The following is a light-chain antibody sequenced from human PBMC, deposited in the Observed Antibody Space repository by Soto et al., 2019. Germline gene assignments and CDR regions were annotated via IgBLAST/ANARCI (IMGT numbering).Light chain of an antibody. Sequence: QSALTQPASVSGSPGQSIAISCTGTSSDVGSYNLVSWYQQHPGKAPKVMISEDNKRPSGVSNRFSGSKSGNTASLTISGLQAEDEADYYCCSYAGSRIYYVFGTGTKLTVL. J-gene: IGLJ1*01. V-gene: IGLV2-23*01. CDR1: SSDVGSYNL. CDR3: CSYAGSRIYYV. CDR2: EDN.